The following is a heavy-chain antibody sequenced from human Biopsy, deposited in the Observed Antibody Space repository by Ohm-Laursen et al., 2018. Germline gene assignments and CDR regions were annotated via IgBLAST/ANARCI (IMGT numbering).Heavy chain of an antibody. CDR2: IYYSGST. J-gene: IGHJ6*02. Sequence: TLSLTCTVSGDSISSYYWSWIRQPPGKGLQWIGNIYYSGSTNYNPSLRGRVTLSGDTSKNQVSLRLRSVTAADTAVYYCAREGLDWDNRRYKGLDVWGQGATVIVSS. D-gene: IGHD1/OR15-1a*01. V-gene: IGHV4-59*12. CDR1: GDSISSYY. CDR3: AREGLDWDNRRYKGLDV.